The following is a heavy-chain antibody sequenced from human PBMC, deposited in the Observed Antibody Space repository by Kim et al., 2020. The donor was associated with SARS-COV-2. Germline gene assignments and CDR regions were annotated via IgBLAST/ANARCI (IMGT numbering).Heavy chain of an antibody. J-gene: IGHJ3*02. CDR3: TKGIDPYYPGSRTFDM. Sequence: SVKGRFTLSRDNAKNTLHLQMNNLRADDTAIYYCTKGIDPYYPGSRTFDMWGQGTLVTVSS. D-gene: IGHD1-26*01. V-gene: IGHV3-23*01.